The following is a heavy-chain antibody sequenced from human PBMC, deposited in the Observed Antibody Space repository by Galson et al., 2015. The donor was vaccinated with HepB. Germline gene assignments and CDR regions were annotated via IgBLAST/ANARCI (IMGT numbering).Heavy chain of an antibody. J-gene: IGHJ5*02. V-gene: IGHV1-46*04. CDR3: ARGPRVRSRWFGELLYQWFDP. CDR1: GYTFTSYY. D-gene: IGHD3-10*01. Sequence: SVKVSCKASGYTFTSYYMHWVRQAPGQGLEWMGIINPSGGSTSYAQKLQGRVTMTRDTSTSTVYMELSSLRSEDTAVYYCARGPRVRSRWFGELLYQWFDPWGQGTLVTVSS. CDR2: INPSGGST.